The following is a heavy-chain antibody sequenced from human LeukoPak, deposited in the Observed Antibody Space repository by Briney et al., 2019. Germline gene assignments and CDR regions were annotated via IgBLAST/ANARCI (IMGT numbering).Heavy chain of an antibody. V-gene: IGHV1-2*02. CDR1: GYTFTGYY. Sequence: TSVKVSCKASGYTFTGYYMHWVRQAPGQGLEWMGWINPNSGDTNYAQKFQGRVTITRNTSISTAYMELSSLRSEDTAVYYCARGNSYGYVSVYYYYYMDVWGKGTTVTVSS. CDR2: INPNSGDT. D-gene: IGHD5-18*01. CDR3: ARGNSYGYVSVYYYYYMDV. J-gene: IGHJ6*03.